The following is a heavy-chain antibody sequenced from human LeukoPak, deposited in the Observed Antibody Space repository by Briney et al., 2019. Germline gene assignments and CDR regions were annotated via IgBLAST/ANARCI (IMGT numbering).Heavy chain of an antibody. CDR1: GGSFSSYY. Sequence: PSETLSLTCAVYGGSFSSYYWSWIRQPPGKGLEWIGYIYYSGSTNYNPSLKSRVTISVDTSKNQFSLKLSSVTAADTAVYYCARHVAARTFRGWSHAFDIWGQGTMVTVSS. D-gene: IGHD3-10*01. V-gene: IGHV4-59*08. CDR2: IYYSGST. J-gene: IGHJ3*02. CDR3: ARHVAARTFRGWSHAFDI.